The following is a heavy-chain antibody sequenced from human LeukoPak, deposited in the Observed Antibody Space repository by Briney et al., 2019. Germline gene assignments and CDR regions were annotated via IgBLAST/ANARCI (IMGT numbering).Heavy chain of an antibody. CDR2: IKQDGSEK. Sequence: GGSLRLSCAASGFTFSSYWMSWVRQAPGKGLEWVANIKQDGSEKYYVDSVKGRFTISRDNAKNSLYLQMNSLRAEDTAVYYCARRGEWELLRYFDYWGQGTLVTVSS. CDR3: ARRGEWELLRYFDY. D-gene: IGHD1-26*01. CDR1: GFTFSSYW. J-gene: IGHJ4*02. V-gene: IGHV3-7*01.